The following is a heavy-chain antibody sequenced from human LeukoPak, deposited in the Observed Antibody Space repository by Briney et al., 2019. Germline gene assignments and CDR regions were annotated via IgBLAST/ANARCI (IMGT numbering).Heavy chain of an antibody. Sequence: GGSLRLSCAASGFTFSRHWMTWVRQAPGKGLEWVANIKHDGSEKNYVDSVKGRFTISRDNAKNSLYLQMNSLRAEDTAVYYCATPLDYYDRSDSHQGGDWGQGTLVTDSS. CDR3: ATPLDYYDRSDSHQGGD. D-gene: IGHD3-22*01. CDR2: IKHDGSEK. CDR1: GFTFSRHW. V-gene: IGHV3-7*03. J-gene: IGHJ4*02.